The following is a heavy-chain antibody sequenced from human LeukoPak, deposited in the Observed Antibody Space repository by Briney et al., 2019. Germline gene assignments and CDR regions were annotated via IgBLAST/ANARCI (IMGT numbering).Heavy chain of an antibody. CDR1: VRPHRSNNDF. CDR2: LYSSGST. D-gene: IGHD4-11*01. Sequence: SDTLSLLYTVSVRPHRSNNDFCGWIRRSPGKGVEWIQRLYSSGSTYYNPSLKSRVTMSIDTSKNQFSLQLTSVTAADTAVYYCARLHRMTTIVPHPPDYWGLGTLVTVSS. V-gene: IGHV4-39*01. J-gene: IGHJ4*02. CDR3: ARLHRMTTIVPHPPDY.